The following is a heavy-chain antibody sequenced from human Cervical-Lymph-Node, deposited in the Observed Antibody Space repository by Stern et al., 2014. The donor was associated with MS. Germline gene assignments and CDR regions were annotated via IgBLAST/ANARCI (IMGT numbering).Heavy chain of an antibody. Sequence: VQLVESGPGLVKPSQTLSLTCTVSGGSISSGDYYWSWIRQPPGKGLEWIGYIYYSGSTYYNPSLKSRVTISVDTSKNQFSLKLSSVTAADTAVYYCARGGVGATSYFDYWGQGTLVTVSS. CDR3: ARGGVGATSYFDY. CDR1: GGSISSGDYY. J-gene: IGHJ4*02. CDR2: IYYSGST. V-gene: IGHV4-30-4*01. D-gene: IGHD1-26*01.